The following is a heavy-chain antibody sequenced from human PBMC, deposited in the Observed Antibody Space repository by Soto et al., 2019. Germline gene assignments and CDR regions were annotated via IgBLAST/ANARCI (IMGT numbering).Heavy chain of an antibody. CDR2: ISYDGSNK. D-gene: IGHD4-4*01. Sequence: GGSLRLSCAASGFTFSSYGMHWVRQAPGKGLEWVAVISYDGSNKYYADSVKGRFTISRDNSKNTLYLQMNSLRAEDTAVYYCAKDSNAGFDYWGQGTLVTVSS. V-gene: IGHV3-30*18. CDR1: GFTFSSYG. CDR3: AKDSNAGFDY. J-gene: IGHJ4*02.